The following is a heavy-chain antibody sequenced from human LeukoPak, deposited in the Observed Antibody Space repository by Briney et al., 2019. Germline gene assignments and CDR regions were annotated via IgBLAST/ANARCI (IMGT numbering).Heavy chain of an antibody. CDR1: GYIFTNHF. CDR3: VRAGDRYFDV. J-gene: IGHJ4*02. D-gene: IGHD7-27*01. CDR2: ISPSGDTT. Sequence: ASVKISCKAPGYIFTNHFVHWVRQAPGQGLQWMGIISPSGDTTTYAQKFVGRVTLTRDTSTSTVYLDLRSLESEDTALYYCVRAGDRYFDVWGQGIQVTVSS. V-gene: IGHV1-46*01.